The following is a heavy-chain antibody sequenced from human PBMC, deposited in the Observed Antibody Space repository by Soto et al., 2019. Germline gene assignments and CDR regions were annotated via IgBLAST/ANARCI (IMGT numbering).Heavy chain of an antibody. D-gene: IGHD6-13*01. Sequence: PGGSLRLSCAASGFTFSSYAMSWVRQAPGKGLEWVSAISGSGGSTYYADSVKGRFTISRDNSKNTLYLQMNSLRAEDTAVYYCAKDQGRIAAAGTSLDYWGQGTLVTVSS. CDR2: ISGSGGST. V-gene: IGHV3-23*01. J-gene: IGHJ4*02. CDR1: GFTFSSYA. CDR3: AKDQGRIAAAGTSLDY.